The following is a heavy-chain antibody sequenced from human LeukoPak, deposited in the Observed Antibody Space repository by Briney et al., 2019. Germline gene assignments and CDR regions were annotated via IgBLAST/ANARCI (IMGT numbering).Heavy chain of an antibody. J-gene: IGHJ3*02. Sequence: PGGSLRLSCAASGFTFSSYAMHWVRQAPGKGLEWVAVISYDGSNKYYADSVKGRFTISRANAKNSLYLQMNSLRAEDTALYYCAKDYDSSGYYYSGGFDIWGQGTMVTVSS. D-gene: IGHD3-22*01. CDR1: GFTFSSYA. CDR3: AKDYDSSGYYYSGGFDI. V-gene: IGHV3-30-3*01. CDR2: ISYDGSNK.